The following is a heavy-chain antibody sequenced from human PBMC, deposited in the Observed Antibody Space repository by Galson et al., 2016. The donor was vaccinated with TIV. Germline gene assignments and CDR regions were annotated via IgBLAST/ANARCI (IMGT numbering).Heavy chain of an antibody. CDR1: GYSFTSYG. V-gene: IGHV1-18*01. Sequence: SVKVSCKASGYSFTSYGIAWVRQAPGQGLAWMGWISNYNVNTKYAQKFQGRVTLTTDTATSTVYMELRSLRCDDTAVYFCARGRAADHGFDFWGQGTMVTVSS. CDR2: ISNYNVNT. J-gene: IGHJ3*01. D-gene: IGHD2-15*01. CDR3: ARGRAADHGFDF.